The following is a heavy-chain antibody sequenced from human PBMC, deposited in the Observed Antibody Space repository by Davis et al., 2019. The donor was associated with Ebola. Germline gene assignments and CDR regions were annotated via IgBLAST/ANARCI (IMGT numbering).Heavy chain of an antibody. CDR3: AKDSGGDGDFDY. CDR1: GFTFSSYG. D-gene: IGHD2-21*01. V-gene: IGHV3-30*18. CDR2: ISYDGSNK. J-gene: IGHJ4*02. Sequence: GESLKISCAASGFTFSSYGMHWVRQAPGKGLEWVAVISYDGSNKYYADSVKGRFTISRDNSKNTLYLQMNSLRAEDTAVYYCAKDSGGDGDFDYWGQGTLVTVSS.